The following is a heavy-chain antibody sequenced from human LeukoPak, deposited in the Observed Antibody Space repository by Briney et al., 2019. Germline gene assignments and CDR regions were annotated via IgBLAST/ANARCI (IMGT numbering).Heavy chain of an antibody. CDR1: GYTFTSYD. CDR2: MNPNSGNT. V-gene: IGHV1-8*03. D-gene: IGHD3-22*01. J-gene: IGHJ6*03. Sequence: ASVKVSCKASGYTFTSYDINWVRQATGQGLEWMGWMNPNSGNTGYAQKFQGRVTITRNTYISTAYMELSSLRSEDTAVYYCARVWYSSGYYYPGGNYYYYYMDVWGKGTTVTVSS. CDR3: ARVWYSSGYYYPGGNYYYYYMDV.